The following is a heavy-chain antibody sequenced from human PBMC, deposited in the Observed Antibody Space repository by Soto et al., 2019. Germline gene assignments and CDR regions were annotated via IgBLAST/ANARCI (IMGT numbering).Heavy chain of an antibody. Sequence: QVQLVQSGAEVKKRGSSVKVSCKASGGTFSSYAISWVRQAPGQGIEWMGGIIPMFGTANYAQNFQGRVTITADESTSTAYMELSSLRSEDPALYYCARDRGPSSGYYPYWFDPWGQGTLVTFSS. CDR2: IIPMFGTA. CDR1: GGTFSSYA. J-gene: IGHJ5*02. CDR3: ARDRGPSSGYYPYWFDP. D-gene: IGHD3-22*01. V-gene: IGHV1-69*12.